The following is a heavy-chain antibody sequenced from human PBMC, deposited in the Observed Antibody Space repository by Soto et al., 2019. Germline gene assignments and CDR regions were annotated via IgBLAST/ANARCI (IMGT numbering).Heavy chain of an antibody. CDR2: ISAYNGNT. CDR1: GYTFITYG. Sequence: QVQLVQSGAEVKKAGASVKVSCKASGYTFITYGITWVRQAPGQGLEWMGWISAYNGNTIYAQNLQGRVTMTTDTSTTTAYMELRSLRSDDTAVYYCARVVYDSSGYWGHFDYWGQGTLVTVSS. D-gene: IGHD3-22*01. CDR3: ARVVYDSSGYWGHFDY. J-gene: IGHJ4*02. V-gene: IGHV1-18*01.